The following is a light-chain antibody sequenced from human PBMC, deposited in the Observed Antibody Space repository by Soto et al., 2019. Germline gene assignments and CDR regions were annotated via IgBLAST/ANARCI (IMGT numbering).Light chain of an antibody. CDR1: SSDIGDYNY. V-gene: IGLV2-14*03. Sequence: QSALTQPASVSGSPGQSITISCTGTSSDIGDYNYVSWYQQHPGKAPKLIIYDVSNRPSGVSNRFSGSKSGSTASLTISGLQTEDEAHYYCHSYTNSGTLDVIFGGGTQLTVL. CDR3: HSYTNSGTLDVI. CDR2: DVS. J-gene: IGLJ2*01.